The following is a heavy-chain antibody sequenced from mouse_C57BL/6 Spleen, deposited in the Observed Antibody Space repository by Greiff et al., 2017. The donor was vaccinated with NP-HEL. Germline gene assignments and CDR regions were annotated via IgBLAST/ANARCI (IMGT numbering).Heavy chain of an antibody. CDR3: ARGLTGTAWFAY. Sequence: EVHLVESGGGLVKPGGSLKLSCAASGFTFSDYGMHWVRQAPEKGLEWVAYISSGSSTIYYADTVKGRFTISRDNAKNTLFLQMTSLRSEDTAMYYCARGLTGTAWFAYWGQGTLVTVSA. J-gene: IGHJ3*01. CDR1: GFTFSDYG. V-gene: IGHV5-17*01. CDR2: ISSGSSTI. D-gene: IGHD4-1*01.